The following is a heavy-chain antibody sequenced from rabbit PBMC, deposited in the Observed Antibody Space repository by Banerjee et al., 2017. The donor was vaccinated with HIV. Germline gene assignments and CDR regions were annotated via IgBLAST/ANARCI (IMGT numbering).Heavy chain of an antibody. J-gene: IGHJ6*01. Sequence: QSLEESGGDLVKPGASLTLTCTASGFSFSSSYYMCWVRQAPGKGLEWIGYINTISGDTVYATWAKGRFTISKASWTTVTLQMTSLTAADTASYFCAREGVNIGGGYLWGPGTLVTVS. CDR3: AREGVNIGGGYL. CDR2: INTISGDT. V-gene: IGHV1S40*01. CDR1: GFSFSSSYY. D-gene: IGHD2-1*01.